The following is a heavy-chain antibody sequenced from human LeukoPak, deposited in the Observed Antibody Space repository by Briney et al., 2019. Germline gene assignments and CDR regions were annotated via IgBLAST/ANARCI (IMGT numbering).Heavy chain of an antibody. V-gene: IGHV4-30-2*01. Sequence: SQTLSLTCTVSGGSISSGGYYWSWIRQPPGKGLEWIGYIYHSGSTYYNPSLKSRVTISVDRSKNQFSLKMTSVTAADTAVYYCATMYSGSNFPFDSWGQGTLVTVSA. CDR3: ATMYSGSNFPFDS. CDR1: GGSISSGGYY. J-gene: IGHJ4*02. D-gene: IGHD1-26*01. CDR2: IYHSGST.